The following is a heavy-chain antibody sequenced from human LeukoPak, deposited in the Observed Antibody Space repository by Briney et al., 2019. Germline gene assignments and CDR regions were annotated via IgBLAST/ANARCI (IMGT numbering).Heavy chain of an antibody. V-gene: IGHV4-34*01. J-gene: IGHJ4*02. Sequence: SETLSLTCAVYGGSFSGYYWSWIRQPPGKGLEWIGEINHSGSTNYNPSLKSRVTISVDTSKNQFSLKLSSVTAADTAVYYCARRYYYDSSRHTKIDYWGQGTLVTVSS. CDR2: INHSGST. CDR1: GGSFSGYY. D-gene: IGHD3-22*01. CDR3: ARRYYYDSSRHTKIDY.